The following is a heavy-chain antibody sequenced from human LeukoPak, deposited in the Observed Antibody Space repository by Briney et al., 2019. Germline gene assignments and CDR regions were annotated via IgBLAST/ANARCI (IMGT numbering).Heavy chain of an antibody. CDR1: GFTFSSYE. Sequence: GSLRLSCTASGFTFSSYEMNWVRQAPGKGLEWVSYISSSGSTIYYSDSVKGRFTISRDNSKNTLYLQMNSLRAEDTAVYYCAKGYYYDSSGYYFRSDAFDIWGQGTMVTVSS. CDR2: ISSSGSTI. CDR3: AKGYYYDSSGYYFRSDAFDI. V-gene: IGHV3-48*03. D-gene: IGHD3-22*01. J-gene: IGHJ3*02.